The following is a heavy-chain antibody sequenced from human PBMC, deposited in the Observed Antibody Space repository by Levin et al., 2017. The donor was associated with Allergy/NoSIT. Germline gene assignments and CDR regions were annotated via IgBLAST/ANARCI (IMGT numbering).Heavy chain of an antibody. CDR2: IYPSDSDT. CDR1: GYRFTSYW. J-gene: IGHJ6*03. V-gene: IGHV5-51*01. CDR3: ARRGKDSYYYYMDV. Sequence: GESLKISCKGSGYRFTSYWIGWVRQMPGKGLEWMGIIYPSDSDTRYSPSFQGLVTISADKSIGTAYLQSSSLKASDTAIYYCARRGKDSYYYYMDVWGKGTTVTVSS. D-gene: IGHD4-23*01.